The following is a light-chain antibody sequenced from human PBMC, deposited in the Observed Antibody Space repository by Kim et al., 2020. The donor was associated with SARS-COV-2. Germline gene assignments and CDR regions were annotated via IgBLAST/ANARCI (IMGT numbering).Light chain of an antibody. CDR1: NIGSKS. J-gene: IGLJ2*01. Sequence: SYELTQPPSVSVAPGKPARITCGGNNIGSKSVHWYQQKPGQAPVLVIYYDSDRPSGIPERFSGSNSGNTATLTNSRVEAGDEADYYCQVWDSSSVVFGGGTQLTVL. CDR2: YDS. CDR3: QVWDSSSVV. V-gene: IGLV3-21*04.